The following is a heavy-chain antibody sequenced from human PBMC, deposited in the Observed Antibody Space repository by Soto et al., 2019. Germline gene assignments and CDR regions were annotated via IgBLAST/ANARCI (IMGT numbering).Heavy chain of an antibody. J-gene: IGHJ6*03. CDR1: GYTSTSYD. CDR2: MNPNSGNT. D-gene: IGHD3-10*01. V-gene: IGHV1-8*01. Sequence: GASVKVSCKASGYTSTSYDINWVRQATGQGLEWMGWMNPNSGNTGYAQKFQGRVTMTRNTSISTAYMELSSLRSEDTAVYYCARGYDYYYYYYMDVWGKGTTVTVSS. CDR3: ARGYDYYYYYYMDV.